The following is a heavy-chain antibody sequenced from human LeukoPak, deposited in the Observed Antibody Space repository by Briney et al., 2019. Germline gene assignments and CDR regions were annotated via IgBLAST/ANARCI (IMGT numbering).Heavy chain of an antibody. V-gene: IGHV3-30*04. CDR2: ISYDGSNK. Sequence: GGSLRLSCAASGFTFSSYAMHWVRQAPGKGLEWVAVISYDGSNKYYADSVKGRFTISRDNSKNTLYLQMNSLRAEDTAVYYSARESEAYYYGSGSPNYWGQGTLVTVSS. D-gene: IGHD3-10*01. CDR3: ARESEAYYYGSGSPNY. J-gene: IGHJ4*02. CDR1: GFTFSSYA.